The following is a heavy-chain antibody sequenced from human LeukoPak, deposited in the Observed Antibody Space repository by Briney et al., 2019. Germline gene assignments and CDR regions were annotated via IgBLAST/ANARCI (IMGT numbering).Heavy chain of an antibody. CDR2: IYSGGST. D-gene: IGHD3-10*01. V-gene: IGHV3-53*01. J-gene: IGHJ4*02. CDR1: GFTVSSNY. Sequence: PGGSLRLSCAASGFTVSSNYMSWVRQAPGKGLEWVSVIYSGGSTYYADSGKGRFTISRDNSKKTLYLQMNSLRAEDTAVYYCARDRGSGSYSYFDYWGQGTLVTVSS. CDR3: ARDRGSGSYSYFDY.